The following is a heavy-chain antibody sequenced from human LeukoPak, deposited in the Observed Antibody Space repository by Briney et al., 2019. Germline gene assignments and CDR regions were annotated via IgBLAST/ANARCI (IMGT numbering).Heavy chain of an antibody. J-gene: IGHJ3*02. Sequence: SETLSLTCTVSGGSISSYYWSWIRQPPGKGLEWIGYIHYSGSTNYNPSLKSRLTISVETSKNQFSLKLRSVTAADTAVYYCARDGAFPIVPAFDIWGQGTMVTVSS. V-gene: IGHV4-59*01. CDR3: ARDGAFPIVPAFDI. D-gene: IGHD3-22*01. CDR1: GGSISSYY. CDR2: IHYSGST.